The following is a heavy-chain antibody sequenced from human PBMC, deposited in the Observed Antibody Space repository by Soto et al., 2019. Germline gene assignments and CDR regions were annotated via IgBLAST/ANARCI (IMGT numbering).Heavy chain of an antibody. CDR2: IWYDGRNT. D-gene: IGHD3-22*01. CDR3: ARTAYYYDSSGYYFDC. V-gene: IGHV3-33*01. CDR1: GFTFSSYG. Sequence: QVQLVESGGGVDQPGRSLRLSCAASGFTFSSYGMHWVRQAPGKGLEWVAVIWYDGRNTYYADSVKGRFTISRYNSKNTLYLQMNSLRAEDTAVYYCARTAYYYDSSGYYFDCWGQGTLVTVSS. J-gene: IGHJ4*02.